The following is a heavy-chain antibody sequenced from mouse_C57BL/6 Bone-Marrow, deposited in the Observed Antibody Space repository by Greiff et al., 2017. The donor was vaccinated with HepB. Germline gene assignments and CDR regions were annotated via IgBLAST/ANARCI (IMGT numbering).Heavy chain of an antibody. J-gene: IGHJ2*01. Sequence: VQLVESGPGLVAPSQSLSITCTVSGFSFTSYAISWVRQPPGKGLEWLGVIWTGGGTNYNSALKSRLSISKDNSKSQVFLKMNSLQTDDTARYYCARIYYGNYPYYFDYWGQGTTLTVSS. CDR1: GFSFTSYA. D-gene: IGHD2-1*01. CDR2: IWTGGGT. CDR3: ARIYYGNYPYYFDY. V-gene: IGHV2-9-1*01.